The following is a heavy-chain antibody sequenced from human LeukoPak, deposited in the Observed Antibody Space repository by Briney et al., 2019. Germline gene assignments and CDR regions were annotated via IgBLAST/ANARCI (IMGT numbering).Heavy chain of an antibody. V-gene: IGHV4-59*08. D-gene: IGHD3-22*01. Sequence: NSSETLSLTCTVSGGSISSYYWSWIRQPPGKGLEWIGYIYYSGSTNYNPSLKSRVTISVDTSKNQFSLKLSSVTAADTAVYYCARIGSAVVIDRHDAFDIWGQGTMVTVSS. CDR2: IYYSGST. CDR3: ARIGSAVVIDRHDAFDI. J-gene: IGHJ3*02. CDR1: GGSISSYY.